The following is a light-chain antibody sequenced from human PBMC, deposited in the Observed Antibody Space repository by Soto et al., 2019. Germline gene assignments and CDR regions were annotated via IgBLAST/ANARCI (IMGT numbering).Light chain of an antibody. CDR2: GAS. V-gene: IGKV3-20*01. CDR1: QSVNSK. Sequence: EIMMTQSPATLSLSPGERATLSCRASQSVNSKLAWYQQKPGRAPRLLIYGASSRATGIPDRFSGSGSGTDFTLTISRLEPEDFAVYYCQQYGSSPWTFGQGTKVDI. J-gene: IGKJ1*01. CDR3: QQYGSSPWT.